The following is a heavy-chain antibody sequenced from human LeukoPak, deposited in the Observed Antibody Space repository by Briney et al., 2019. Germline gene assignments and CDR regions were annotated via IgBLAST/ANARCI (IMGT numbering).Heavy chain of an antibody. CDR2: IYSGGST. J-gene: IGHJ4*02. V-gene: IGHV3-66*02. CDR3: ARDSRYSSGWFFDY. Sequence: GGSLRLSCAASGFTVSSNYMSWVRQAPGKGLEWVSVIYSGGSTYYADSVKGRFTISRDNSKNTLYLQMNSLRAEDTAVYYCARDSRYSSGWFFDYWGQGTPVTVSS. CDR1: GFTVSSNY. D-gene: IGHD6-19*01.